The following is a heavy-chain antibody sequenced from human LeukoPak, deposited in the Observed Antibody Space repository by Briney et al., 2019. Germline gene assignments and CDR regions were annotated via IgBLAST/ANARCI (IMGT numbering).Heavy chain of an antibody. CDR2: IYLSDSDT. J-gene: IGHJ4*02. CDR1: GYSFTSYW. D-gene: IGHD1-1*01. Sequence: GESLKISCKGSGYSFTSYWIGWVRQMPGKGLEWMGIIYLSDSDTRYSPSFQGQVTISADKSIDTAYLQWSSLMASDTAMYYCARQAATAYDYFDYWGQGTLVAVSS. CDR3: ARQAATAYDYFDY. V-gene: IGHV5-51*01.